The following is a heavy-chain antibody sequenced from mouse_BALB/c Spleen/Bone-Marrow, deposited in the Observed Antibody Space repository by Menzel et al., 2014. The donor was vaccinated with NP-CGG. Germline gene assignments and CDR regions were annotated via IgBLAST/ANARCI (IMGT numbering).Heavy chain of an antibody. CDR3: ARSYDGYPYAMNY. CDR2: FDPFNGGT. Sequence: VQLQQSGPELMKPGASVKISCKASGYLFTSYYMHWGKQSHGESLEWIGYFDPFNGGTSYNRKFKGKATLTVDKSSSTAYMHLSSLTSEDSAVYFCARSYDGYPYAMNYWGQGTSVTVSS. CDR1: GYLFTSYY. V-gene: IGHV1S135*01. D-gene: IGHD2-3*01. J-gene: IGHJ4*01.